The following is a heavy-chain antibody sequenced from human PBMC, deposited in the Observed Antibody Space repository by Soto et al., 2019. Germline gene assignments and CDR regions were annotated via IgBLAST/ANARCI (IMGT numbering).Heavy chain of an antibody. CDR1: GDTFNFYS. CDR3: ASSYGSGYRACDY. Sequence: QVQLVQSGAEVKRPGSSVKVSCKASGDTFNFYSINWVRQAPGLGLEWMGRVNPIVSMSNYAQKFQGRVTMTADKTTSTAYMKLSSPTSEDTAIYYCASSYGSGYRACDYWGQGALVTVSS. J-gene: IGHJ4*02. V-gene: IGHV1-69*02. CDR2: VNPIVSMS. D-gene: IGHD3-10*01.